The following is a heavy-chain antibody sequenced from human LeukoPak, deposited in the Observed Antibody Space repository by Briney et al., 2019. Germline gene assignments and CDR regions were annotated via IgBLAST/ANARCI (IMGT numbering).Heavy chain of an antibody. CDR1: GYSLTSYW. D-gene: IGHD2/OR15-2a*01. V-gene: IGHV5-51*04. Sequence: GKALKISCKCSGYSLTSYWIGWVRQMPGKGLEWMGIIYAGDSETRYIPSFQGQATISADKPISTAYLQWSSLKASDTAMYYCAITSRSFDYWGQGNLVTVSS. J-gene: IGHJ4*02. CDR3: AITSRSFDY. CDR2: IYAGDSET.